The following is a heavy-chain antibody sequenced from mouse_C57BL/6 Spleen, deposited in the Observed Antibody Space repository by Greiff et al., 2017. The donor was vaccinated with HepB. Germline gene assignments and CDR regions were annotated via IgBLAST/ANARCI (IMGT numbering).Heavy chain of an antibody. V-gene: IGHV5-4*03. D-gene: IGHD2-1*01. CDR2: ISDGGSYT. J-gene: IGHJ4*01. Sequence: EVMLVESGGGLVKPGGSLKLSCAASGFTFSSYAMSWVRQTPEKRLEWVATISDGGSYTYYPDNVKGRFTISRDNAKNTLYLQMSHLKSEDTAMYYCARKCDGKDYAMDYWGQGTSVTVSS. CDR1: GFTFSSYA. CDR3: ARKCDGKDYAMDY.